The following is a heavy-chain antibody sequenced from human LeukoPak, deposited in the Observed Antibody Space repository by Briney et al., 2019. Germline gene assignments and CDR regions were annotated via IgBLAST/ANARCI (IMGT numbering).Heavy chain of an antibody. J-gene: IGHJ4*02. CDR2: INHSGST. V-gene: IGHV4-34*01. Sequence: PSETLSLTCAVYGGSFSGYYWSWIRQPPGKGLEWIGEINHSGSTNYSPSLKSRVTISVDTSKNQFSLKLSSVTAADTAVYYCARGPTDMTTVTTKSPFDYWGQGTLVTVSS. CDR1: GGSFSGYY. CDR3: ARGPTDMTTVTTKSPFDY. D-gene: IGHD4-17*01.